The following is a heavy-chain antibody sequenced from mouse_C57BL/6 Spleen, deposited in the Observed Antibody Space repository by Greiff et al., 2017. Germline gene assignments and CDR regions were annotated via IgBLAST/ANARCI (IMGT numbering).Heavy chain of an antibody. CDR3: ARRGLSNYFDY. V-gene: IGHV1-18*01. J-gene: IGHJ2*01. CDR2: INPNNGGT. CDR1: GYTFTDYN. D-gene: IGHD5-1*01. Sequence: VQLQQSGPELVKPGASVKIPCKASGYTFTDYNMEWVKQSHGKSLEWIGDINPNNGGTIYNQKFKGKATLTVDKSSSTAYMELRSLTSEDTAVYYCARRGLSNYFDYWGQGTTLTVSS.